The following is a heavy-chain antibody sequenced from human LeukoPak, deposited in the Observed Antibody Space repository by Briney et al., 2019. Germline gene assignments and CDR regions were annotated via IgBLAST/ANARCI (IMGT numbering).Heavy chain of an antibody. J-gene: IGHJ6*03. D-gene: IGHD2-8*01. CDR3: ARVIMGGSQYYYYYMDV. Sequence: ASVKVSCKASGYTFTSYDINWVRQATGQGLEWMGWMNPNSGNTGYAQKFQGRVTITRNTSISAAYMELSSLRSEDTAVYYCARVIMGGSQYYYYYMDVWGKGTTVTVSS. V-gene: IGHV1-8*03. CDR2: MNPNSGNT. CDR1: GYTFTSYD.